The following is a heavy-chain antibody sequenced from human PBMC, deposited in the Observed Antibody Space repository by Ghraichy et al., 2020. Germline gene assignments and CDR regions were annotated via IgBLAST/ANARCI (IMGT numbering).Heavy chain of an antibody. D-gene: IGHD4-11*01. CDR2: INHSGST. J-gene: IGHJ5*02. V-gene: IGHV4-34*01. CDR1: GGSFSGYY. CDR3: ARSHDYSNWFDP. Sequence: SETLSLTCAVYGGSFSGYYWSWIRQPPGKGLEWIGEINHSGSTNYNPSLKSRVTISVDTSKNQFSLKLSSVTAADTAVYYCARSHDYSNWFDPWGQGTLVTVSS.